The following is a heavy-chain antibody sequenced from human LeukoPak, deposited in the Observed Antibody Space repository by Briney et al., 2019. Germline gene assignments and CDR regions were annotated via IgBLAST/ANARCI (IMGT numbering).Heavy chain of an antibody. V-gene: IGHV4-30-4*01. D-gene: IGHD3-22*01. CDR3: ARDGDSSGYIDY. J-gene: IGHJ4*02. Sequence: PSETLSLTCTVSGGSISSGDYYWSWIRQPPGKGLEWIGYIYYSGSTYYNPSLKSRVTISVDTSKNQFSLKLSSVTAADTAVYYCARDGDSSGYIDYWGQGTLVTVSS. CDR2: IYYSGST. CDR1: GGSISSGDYY.